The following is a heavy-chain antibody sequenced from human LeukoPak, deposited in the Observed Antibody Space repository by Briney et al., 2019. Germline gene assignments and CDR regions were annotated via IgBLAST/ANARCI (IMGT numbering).Heavy chain of an antibody. V-gene: IGHV3-33*01. J-gene: IGHJ4*02. CDR1: GFTFSSYG. Sequence: GGSLRLSCAASGFTFSSYGMHWVRQAPGKGLEWVAAIWYDGSNKYYADSVKGRFTISRDNSKNTLYLQMNSLRAEDTAVYYCASAGIAAAGTGLTDYWGQGTLVTVSS. CDR2: IWYDGSNK. CDR3: ASAGIAAAGTGLTDY. D-gene: IGHD6-13*01.